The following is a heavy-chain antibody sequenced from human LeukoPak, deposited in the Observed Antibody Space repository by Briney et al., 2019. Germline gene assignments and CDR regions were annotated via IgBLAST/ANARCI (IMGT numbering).Heavy chain of an antibody. CDR1: GFTFSSYA. CDR3: ARDAANTAMA. V-gene: IGHV3-7*01. J-gene: IGHJ5*02. D-gene: IGHD5-18*01. Sequence: GGSLRLSCAASGFTFSSYAMSWVRQAPGKGLEWVANIKEDESEKYYVDSVKGRFTISRDNAKNSLYLQMNSLRAEDTAVYYCARDAANTAMAWGQGTLVTVSS. CDR2: IKEDESEK.